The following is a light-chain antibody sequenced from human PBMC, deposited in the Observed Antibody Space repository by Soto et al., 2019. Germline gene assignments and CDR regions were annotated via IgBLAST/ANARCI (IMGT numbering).Light chain of an antibody. V-gene: IGKV1-39*01. CDR3: QQSHGIPYT. Sequence: DIQMTQSPSSLSASVGDRVTITCRASQTISNYLNWYQQEPGKAPKLLIYAASSLQSVVTSRFSGSGSGTDFTLTISSLQPEDFAAYYCQQSHGIPYTFGQGTKLEIK. CDR2: AAS. J-gene: IGKJ2*01. CDR1: QTISNY.